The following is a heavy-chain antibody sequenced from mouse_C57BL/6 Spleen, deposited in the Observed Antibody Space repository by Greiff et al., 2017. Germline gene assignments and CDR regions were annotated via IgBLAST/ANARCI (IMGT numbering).Heavy chain of an antibody. Sequence: EVKLMESGGGLVKPGGSLKLSCAASGFTFSSYAMSWVRQTPEKRLEWVATISDGGSYTYYPDNVKGRFTISRDNAKNNLYLQMSHLKSEDTAMYYCAREEGYCGYFDYWGQGTTLTVSS. J-gene: IGHJ2*01. CDR3: AREEGYCGYFDY. CDR1: GFTFSSYA. CDR2: ISDGGSYT. V-gene: IGHV5-4*01. D-gene: IGHD2-14*01.